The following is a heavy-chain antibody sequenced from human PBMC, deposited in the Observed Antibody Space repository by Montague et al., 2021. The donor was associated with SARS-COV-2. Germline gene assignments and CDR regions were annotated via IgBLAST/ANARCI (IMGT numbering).Heavy chain of an antibody. Sequence: SETLSLTCAVHGGSFSTYSWNWTRQPPGKGLEWIGEIHHGGSTNYNPSLKSRVTISADTSKNQFSLKLTSLAAADTAVYYCARLGDGVVPSPILGVGPYYSYYYMDVWGKGTTVTVSS. CDR3: ARLGDGVVPSPILGVGPYYSYYYMDV. V-gene: IGHV4-34*01. CDR1: GGSFSTYS. CDR2: IHHGGST. J-gene: IGHJ6*03. D-gene: IGHD3-10*01.